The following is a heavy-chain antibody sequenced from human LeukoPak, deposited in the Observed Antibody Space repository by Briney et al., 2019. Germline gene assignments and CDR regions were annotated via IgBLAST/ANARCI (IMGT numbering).Heavy chain of an antibody. J-gene: IGHJ4*02. CDR2: ISAGGDST. V-gene: IGHV3-23*01. CDR1: GFTFSSYA. CDR3: AKDLPAPYDQYYFDY. D-gene: IGHD3-16*01. Sequence: PGGSLRLSCAASGFTFSSYAMSWARQAPGKGLEWVSTISAGGDSTYYAESVKGRFTISRDNSKNTLYVQIKSLRAEDTAVYYCAKDLPAPYDQYYFDYWGQGTLVTVSS.